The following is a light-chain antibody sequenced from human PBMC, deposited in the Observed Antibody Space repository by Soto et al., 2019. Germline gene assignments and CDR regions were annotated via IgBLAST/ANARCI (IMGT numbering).Light chain of an antibody. V-gene: IGLV2-18*02. Sequence: QSALTQPPSVSGSPGQSVTISCTETGSDTDVYKRVSWYQKPPGSAPKLMIYDVFNRPSGVPDRFSGARSGNTASLTISGLQVEDEGDYYCSSYTSGSLPQVVFGGGTKLTVL. CDR3: SSYTSGSLPQVV. J-gene: IGLJ2*01. CDR2: DVF. CDR1: GSDTDVYKR.